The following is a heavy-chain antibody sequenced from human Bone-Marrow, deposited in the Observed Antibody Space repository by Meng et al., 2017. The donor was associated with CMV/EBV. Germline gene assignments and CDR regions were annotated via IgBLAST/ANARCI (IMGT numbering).Heavy chain of an antibody. CDR1: GFTVSSNY. J-gene: IGHJ4*02. CDR3: ATSSGSYYGDYFDY. V-gene: IGHV3-66*02. CDR2: IYSGGST. D-gene: IGHD1-26*01. Sequence: GGSLRLSCAASGFTVSSNYMSWVRQAPGKGLEWVSVIYSGGSTYYADSAKGRFTISRDNSKNTLYLQMNSLRAEDTAVYYCATSSGSYYGDYFDYWGQGTLVTVSS.